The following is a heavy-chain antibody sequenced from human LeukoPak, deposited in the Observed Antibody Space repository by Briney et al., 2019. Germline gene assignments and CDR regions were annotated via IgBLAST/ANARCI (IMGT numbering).Heavy chain of an antibody. J-gene: IGHJ4*02. D-gene: IGHD2-15*01. V-gene: IGHV3-48*03. Sequence: GGSLRLSCAASGFTFSSYEMNWVRQAPGKGLEWVSYISSSGSTIYYADSVKGRFTISRDNAKNSLDLQMNSVRAEDTAVYYCARPYCSGGSCYPQSYYFDYWGQGTLVTVSS. CDR1: GFTFSSYE. CDR2: ISSSGSTI. CDR3: ARPYCSGGSCYPQSYYFDY.